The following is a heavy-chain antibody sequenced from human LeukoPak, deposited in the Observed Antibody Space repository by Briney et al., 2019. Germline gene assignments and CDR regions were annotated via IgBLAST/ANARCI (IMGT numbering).Heavy chain of an antibody. V-gene: IGHV3-53*01. Sequence: GGSLRLSCAASGFTVSSNYMSWVRQAPGKGLEWVSVIYSGGSTYYADSVKGRFTISRDNSKNTLYLQMNSLRAEDTAVYYCARDIETTNAFDIWGQGTMVTVSS. CDR2: IYSGGST. J-gene: IGHJ3*02. CDR3: ARDIETTNAFDI. CDR1: GFTVSSNY. D-gene: IGHD1-7*01.